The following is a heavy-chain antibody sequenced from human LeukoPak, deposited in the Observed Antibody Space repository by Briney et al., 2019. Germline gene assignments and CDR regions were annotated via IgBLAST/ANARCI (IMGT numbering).Heavy chain of an antibody. J-gene: IGHJ4*02. CDR2: IDWGDAK. V-gene: IGHV2-70*18. D-gene: IGHD3-9*01. CDR3: ARIPHGLRYFDWSIAHFDY. Sequence: TLSLTCTVSGGSIRSYYWSWMRQPPGKALEGLALIDWGDAKYYSTPLKTRLTISKDTSKNQVVLTMTNMDPVDTATYYCARIPHGLRYFDWSIAHFDYWGQGTLVTVSS. CDR1: GGSIRSYY.